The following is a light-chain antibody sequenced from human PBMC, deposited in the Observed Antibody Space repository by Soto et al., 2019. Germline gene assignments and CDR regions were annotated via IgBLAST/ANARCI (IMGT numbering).Light chain of an antibody. V-gene: IGKV1-5*03. J-gene: IGKJ2*01. CDR2: KAS. CDR3: QQYNSYSGT. Sequence: DIQMTQSPSTLSASVGDRVTITCRASQSISSWLAWYQQKPGKAPNLLIYKASSLESGVPSRFSGSRSGTAFTLTISSLQPDDFATYYCQQYNSYSGTFGQGTKLEIK. CDR1: QSISSW.